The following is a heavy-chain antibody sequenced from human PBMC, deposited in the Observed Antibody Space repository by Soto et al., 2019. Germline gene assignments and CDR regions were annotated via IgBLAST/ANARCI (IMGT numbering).Heavy chain of an antibody. CDR1: GFTFSSYS. D-gene: IGHD2-8*01. Sequence: EVQLVESGGGLVKPGGSLRLSCAASGFTFSSYSMNWVRQAPGKGLEWVSSISSSSSYIYYADSVKGRFTISRDNAKNTLYLQMNSLRAEDTAVYYCARDLRYCPNGVCLYYYYMDVWGKGTTVTVSS. J-gene: IGHJ6*03. V-gene: IGHV3-21*01. CDR2: ISSSSSYI. CDR3: ARDLRYCPNGVCLYYYYMDV.